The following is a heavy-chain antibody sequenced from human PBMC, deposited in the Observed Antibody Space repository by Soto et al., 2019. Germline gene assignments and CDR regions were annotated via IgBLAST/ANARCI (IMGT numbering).Heavy chain of an antibody. Sequence: GESLKISCKGSGYSFTSCWISWVRQMPGKGLEWMGRIDPSDSYTNYSPSFQGHVTISADKSISTAYLQWSSLKASDTAMYYCARQCYYDSSGYYYGMDVWGQGTTVNVSS. J-gene: IGHJ6*02. CDR2: IDPSDSYT. CDR1: GYSFTSCW. CDR3: ARQCYYDSSGYYYGMDV. D-gene: IGHD3-22*01. V-gene: IGHV5-10-1*01.